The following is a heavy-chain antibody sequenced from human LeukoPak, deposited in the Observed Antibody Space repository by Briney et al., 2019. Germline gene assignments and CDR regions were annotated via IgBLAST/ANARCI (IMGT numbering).Heavy chain of an antibody. CDR3: AREIVVVPAAMEDRWFDP. V-gene: IGHV4-30-4*01. CDR2: IYYSGST. Sequence: SETLSLTCTVSGGSISSGDYYWSWIRQPPGKGLEWIGYIYYSGSTYYNPSLKSPVTISVDTSKNQFSLKLSSVTAADTAVYYCAREIVVVPAAMEDRWFDPWGQGTLVTVSS. D-gene: IGHD2-2*01. CDR1: GGSISSGDYY. J-gene: IGHJ5*02.